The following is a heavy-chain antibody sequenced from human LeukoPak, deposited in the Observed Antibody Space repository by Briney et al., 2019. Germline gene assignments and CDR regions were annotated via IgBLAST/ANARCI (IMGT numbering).Heavy chain of an antibody. CDR1: GGSISSSSYY. J-gene: IGHJ5*02. CDR2: IYYSGST. Sequence: SETLSLTCTVSGGSISSSSYYWGWIRQPPGKGLEWIGSIYYSGSTYYNPSLKSRVTMSVDTSKNQFSLKLSSVTAADTAVYYCARARGYSYLNWFDPWGQGTLVTVSS. CDR3: ARARGYSYLNWFDP. V-gene: IGHV4-39*07. D-gene: IGHD5-18*01.